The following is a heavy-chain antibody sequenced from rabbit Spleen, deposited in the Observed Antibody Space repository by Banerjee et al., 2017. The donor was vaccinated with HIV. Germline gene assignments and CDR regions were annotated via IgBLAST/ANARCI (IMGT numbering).Heavy chain of an antibody. J-gene: IGHJ4*01. CDR3: ARYYSYGYVGFAYVTMGDFNL. V-gene: IGHV1S40*01. CDR2: IYSGSSGDT. CDR1: GFSFSSRYY. D-gene: IGHD6-1*01. Sequence: QSLEESGGDLVKPGASLTLTCTASGFSFSSRYYMCWVRQAPGKGLEWIACIYSGSSGDTYYASWAKGRFTISKTSSTTVTLQMTSLTAADTATYFCARYYSYGYVGFAYVTMGDFNLWGPGTLVTVS.